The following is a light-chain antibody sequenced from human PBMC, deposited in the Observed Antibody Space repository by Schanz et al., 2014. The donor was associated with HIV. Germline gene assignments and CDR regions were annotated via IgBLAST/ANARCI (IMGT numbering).Light chain of an antibody. J-gene: IGLJ3*02. CDR2: EVS. V-gene: IGLV2-8*01. Sequence: QSALTQPPSASGSPGQSVTISCTGTSSDVGAYNYVSWFQQRPGKAPKLMIYEVSKRPSGVPDRFSGSKSGNTASLTVSGLQAEDEADFYCSAYAGSNNFWVFGGGTKLTVL. CDR1: SSDVGAYNY. CDR3: SAYAGSNNFWV.